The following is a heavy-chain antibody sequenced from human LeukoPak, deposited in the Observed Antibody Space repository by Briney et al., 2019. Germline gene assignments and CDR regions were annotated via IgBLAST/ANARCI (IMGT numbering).Heavy chain of an antibody. D-gene: IGHD2-2*01. CDR3: ARDPLGYCSSTSCPAMDV. V-gene: IGHV3-7*01. CDR1: GFTFSSYW. Sequence: GGSLRLSCAASGFTFSSYWMSWVRQAPGKGLEWVANIKQDGSEKYYVDSVKGRFTISRDNAKNSLYLQMNSLRAEDTAVYYCARDPLGYCSSTSCPAMDVWGKGTTVTVSS. J-gene: IGHJ6*04. CDR2: IKQDGSEK.